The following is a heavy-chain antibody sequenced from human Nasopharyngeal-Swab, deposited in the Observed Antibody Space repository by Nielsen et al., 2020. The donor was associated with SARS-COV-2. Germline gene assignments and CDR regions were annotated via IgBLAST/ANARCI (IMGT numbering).Heavy chain of an antibody. CDR2: VSGSGGTT. Sequence: IRQPPGKGLEWGSGVSGSGGTTKYADSVKGRFTISRDNSKNKLYLQMHSLRVEDTAVYYCAKDRYCSGGACYFSGFDYWGLGTLVTVSS. D-gene: IGHD2-15*01. CDR3: AKDRYCSGGACYFSGFDY. V-gene: IGHV3-23*01. J-gene: IGHJ4*02.